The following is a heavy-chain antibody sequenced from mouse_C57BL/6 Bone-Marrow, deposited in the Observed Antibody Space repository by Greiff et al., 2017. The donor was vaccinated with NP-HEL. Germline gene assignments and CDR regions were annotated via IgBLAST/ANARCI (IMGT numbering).Heavy chain of an antibody. V-gene: IGHV5-4*03. Sequence: EVKLEESGGGLVKPGGSLKLSCAASGFTFSSYAMSWVRQTPERRLEWVATISDGGSYTYYPDSVKGRFTISRDNAKNNLYLQMSHLKSEDTAMYYCAREGGSSPFAYWGQGTLVTVSA. CDR3: AREGGSSPFAY. CDR1: GFTFSSYA. CDR2: ISDGGSYT. J-gene: IGHJ3*01. D-gene: IGHD1-1*01.